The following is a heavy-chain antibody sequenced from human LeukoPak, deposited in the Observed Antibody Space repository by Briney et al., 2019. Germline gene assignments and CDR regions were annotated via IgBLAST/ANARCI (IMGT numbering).Heavy chain of an antibody. D-gene: IGHD6-19*01. J-gene: IGHJ3*02. V-gene: IGHV4-39*07. CDR1: GASISSSYY. CDR2: IYYSGTT. CDR3: ARVAVAAHDAFDI. Sequence: PSETLSLTCTVSGASISSSYYWGWIRQPPGKGLDWIGSIYYSGTTFYNPSLKSRVTISVDTSKNQFSLKLSSLTAADTAVYYCARVAVAAHDAFDIWGQGTMVTVPS.